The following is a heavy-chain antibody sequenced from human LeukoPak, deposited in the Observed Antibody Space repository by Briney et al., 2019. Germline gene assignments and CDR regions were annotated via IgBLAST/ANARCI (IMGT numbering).Heavy chain of an antibody. Sequence: EGSLRLSCAACGFAFSTYTMNWARQAPGKGLEWVASINSGGTTTHYAFSVKGRFTISRDNAQNVLYLQMNGLRGDDAAVYYCLRGDSRDFWGQGTLVTVSS. D-gene: IGHD3-22*01. J-gene: IGHJ4*02. V-gene: IGHV3-21*06. CDR2: INSGGTTT. CDR3: LRGDSRDF. CDR1: GFAFSTYT.